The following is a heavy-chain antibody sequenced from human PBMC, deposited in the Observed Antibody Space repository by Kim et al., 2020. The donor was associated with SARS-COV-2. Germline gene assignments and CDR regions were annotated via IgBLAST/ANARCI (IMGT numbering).Heavy chain of an antibody. CDR2: INHSGST. CDR1: GGSFSGYY. D-gene: IGHD3-9*01. Sequence: SETLSLTCAVYGGSFSGYYWSWIRQPPGKGLEWIGEINHSGSTNYNPSLKSRVTISVDTSKNQFSLKLSSVTAADTAAYYCARGNTISHFYYYYYGIDV. J-gene: IGHJ6*01. CDR3: ARGNTISHFYYYYYGIDV. V-gene: IGHV4-34*01.